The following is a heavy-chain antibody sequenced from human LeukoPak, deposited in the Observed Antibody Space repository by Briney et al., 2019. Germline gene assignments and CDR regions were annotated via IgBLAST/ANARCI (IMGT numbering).Heavy chain of an antibody. J-gene: IGHJ5*02. CDR2: IYYSGST. CDR3: ARDRNWDYVNAFSHWFDP. CDR1: GGSISSYY. V-gene: IGHV4-59*12. Sequence: SETLSLTCTVSGGSISSYYWSWIRQPPGKGLEWIGYIYYSGSTNYNPSLKSRVTISVDTSKNQFSLKLSSVTAADTAVYYCARDRNWDYVNAFSHWFDPWGQGTLVTVSS. D-gene: IGHD1-7*01.